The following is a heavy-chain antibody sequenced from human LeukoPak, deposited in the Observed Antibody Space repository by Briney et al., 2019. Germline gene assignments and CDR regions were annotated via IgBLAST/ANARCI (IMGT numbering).Heavy chain of an antibody. J-gene: IGHJ3*02. D-gene: IGHD2-15*01. V-gene: IGHV4-38-2*02. Sequence: SETLSLTCTVSGYSISSGYYWGWIRQPPGKGLEWIGSIYHSGSTYYNPSLKSRVTISVDTSKNQFSLKLSSVTAADTAVYYCARGRYCSGGSCYSGNDAFDIWGQGTMVTVSS. CDR3: ARGRYCSGGSCYSGNDAFDI. CDR1: GYSISSGYY. CDR2: IYHSGST.